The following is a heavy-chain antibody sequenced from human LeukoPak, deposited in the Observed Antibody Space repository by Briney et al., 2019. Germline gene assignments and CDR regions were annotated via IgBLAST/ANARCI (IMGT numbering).Heavy chain of an antibody. CDR3: ARVGVRYFDWPLLGPFDY. CDR1: GYTFTSYG. CDR2: ISAYNGNT. Sequence: ASVKVSCKASGYTFTSYGISWVRQAPGQGLEWMGWISAYNGNTNYAQKLQGRVTMTTDTSMSTAYMELRSLRSDDTAVYYCARVGVRYFDWPLLGPFDYWGQGTLVTVSS. D-gene: IGHD3-9*01. J-gene: IGHJ4*02. V-gene: IGHV1-18*04.